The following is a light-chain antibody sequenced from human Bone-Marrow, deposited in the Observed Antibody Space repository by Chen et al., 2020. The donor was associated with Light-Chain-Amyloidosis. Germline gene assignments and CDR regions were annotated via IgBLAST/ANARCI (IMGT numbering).Light chain of an antibody. CDR2: GVS. J-gene: IGLJ1*01. CDR1: GSDVGAYNY. V-gene: IGLV2-14*03. Sequence: QSALTQPASVSASPGQSITLSLTGTGSDVGAYNYVSWYQQHPGKAPRLLIYGVSNRPSGVSDRFAGSKSGNTASLTISGLQAEDETDYFCSSYTTSYSYVFGTGTTVSVL. CDR3: SSYTTSYSYV.